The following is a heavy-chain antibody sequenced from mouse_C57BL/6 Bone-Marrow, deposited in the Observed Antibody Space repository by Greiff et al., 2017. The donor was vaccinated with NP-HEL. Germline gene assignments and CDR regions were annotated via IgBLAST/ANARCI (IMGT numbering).Heavy chain of an antibody. J-gene: IGHJ3*01. CDR2: INPSGGNT. Sequence: QVQLQQSGAELAKPGASVKLSCKASGYTFTSYWMHWIKQRPGQGLEWIGYINPSGGNTKYNEKFKDKATLTADKSSSTAYMQLSSLTYEDSAVYYCARVGIYYAYDASFAYWGQGTLVTVSA. V-gene: IGHV1-7*01. CDR3: ARVGIYYAYDASFAY. D-gene: IGHD2-2*01. CDR1: GYTFTSYW.